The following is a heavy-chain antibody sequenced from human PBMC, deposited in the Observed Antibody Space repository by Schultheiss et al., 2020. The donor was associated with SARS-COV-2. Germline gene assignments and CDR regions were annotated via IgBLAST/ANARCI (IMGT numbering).Heavy chain of an antibody. D-gene: IGHD2-2*01. CDR2: ISSSSSTI. CDR3: ARGGYCSSTSCQNWFDP. J-gene: IGHJ5*02. V-gene: IGHV3-48*01. Sequence: GESLKISCAASGFTFSSYAMHWVRQAPGKGLEWVSYISSSSSTIYYADSVKGRFTISRDNSKNTLYLQMNSLRAEDTAVYYCARGGYCSSTSCQNWFDPWGQGTLVTVSS. CDR1: GFTFSSYA.